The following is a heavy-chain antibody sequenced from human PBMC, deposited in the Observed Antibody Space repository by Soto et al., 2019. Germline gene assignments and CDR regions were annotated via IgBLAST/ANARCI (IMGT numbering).Heavy chain of an antibody. D-gene: IGHD3-10*01. V-gene: IGHV3-23*01. Sequence: GGSLRLSCAASGFTFSSYAMTWVRQAPGKGLEWVSTISGSSTSTYYADSVKGRFTISRDNSKTTLYLQMNSLRAEDTAEYYCAKPNYYASGSFDYWGPGTLVTVSS. CDR2: ISGSSTST. CDR3: AKPNYYASGSFDY. J-gene: IGHJ4*02. CDR1: GFTFSSYA.